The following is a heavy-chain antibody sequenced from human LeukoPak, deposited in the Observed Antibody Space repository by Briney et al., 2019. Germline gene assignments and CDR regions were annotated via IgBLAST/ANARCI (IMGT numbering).Heavy chain of an antibody. CDR1: GYTFTSYG. V-gene: IGHV1-18*01. J-gene: IGHJ5*02. CDR3: ARDLDGCSSTSCYRWFDP. CDR2: ISAYNGNT. D-gene: IGHD2-2*01. Sequence: ASVKVSCKASGYTFTSYGISWVRQAPGQGLEWIGWISAYNGNTNYAQKLQGRVTMTTDTSTSTAYMELRSLRSDDTAVYYCARDLDGCSSTSCYRWFDPWGQGTLVTVSS.